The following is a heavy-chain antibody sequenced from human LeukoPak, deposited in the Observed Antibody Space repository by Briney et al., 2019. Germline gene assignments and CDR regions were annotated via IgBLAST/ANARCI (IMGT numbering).Heavy chain of an antibody. Sequence: PSETLSLTCTVSGGSISSSSYYWGWIRQPPGKGLEWIGSIYYSGSTYYNPSLKSRVTISVDTSENQFSLKLSSVTAADTAVYYCARAHGGGVVAEFYYMDVWGKGTTVTVSS. CDR1: GGSISSSSYY. V-gene: IGHV4-39*07. D-gene: IGHD3-16*01. CDR2: IYYSGST. J-gene: IGHJ6*03. CDR3: ARAHGGGVVAEFYYMDV.